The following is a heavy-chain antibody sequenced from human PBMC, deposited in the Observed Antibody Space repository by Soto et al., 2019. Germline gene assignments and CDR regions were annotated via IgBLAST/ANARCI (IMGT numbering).Heavy chain of an antibody. V-gene: IGHV3-23*01. Sequence: PWGSMRVSCTASGLNFSNYAMSWVRQTPGKGLEWVSAISGSGGSTYYADSVKGRFTISRDNSKNTLYLQMNSLRAEDTAVYYCAATRSLYGSGSYIWGQGTMVTVSS. D-gene: IGHD3-10*01. CDR1: GLNFSNYA. CDR3: AATRSLYGSGSYI. J-gene: IGHJ3*02. CDR2: ISGSGGST.